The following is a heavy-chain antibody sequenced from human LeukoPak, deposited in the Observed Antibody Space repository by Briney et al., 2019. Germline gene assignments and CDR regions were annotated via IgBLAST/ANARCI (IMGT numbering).Heavy chain of an antibody. CDR1: GFTFSSYW. CDR3: VKDSPPRYSGSPPAY. V-gene: IGHV3-7*03. D-gene: IGHD1-26*01. Sequence: GGSLRLSCAASGFTFSSYWMSWVRQAPGKGREWVANINKDGGEKYSVDSVKGRFTISRDNAKNSLYLQMNSLRADDTAVYYCVKDSPPRYSGSPPAYWGQGTLVTVSS. CDR2: INKDGGEK. J-gene: IGHJ4*02.